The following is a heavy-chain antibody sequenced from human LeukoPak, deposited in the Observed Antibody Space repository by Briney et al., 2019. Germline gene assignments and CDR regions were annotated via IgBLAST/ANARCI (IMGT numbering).Heavy chain of an antibody. V-gene: IGHV1-69*13. CDR1: GGTFSSYA. Sequence: SVKVSCKASGGTFSSYAISWVRQAPGQGLEWMGGIIPIFGTANYAQKFQGGVTITADESTSTAYMELSSLRSEDTAVYYCARDRGGSSSWYFDYWGQGTLVTVSS. D-gene: IGHD6-13*01. J-gene: IGHJ4*02. CDR3: ARDRGGSSSWYFDY. CDR2: IIPIFGTA.